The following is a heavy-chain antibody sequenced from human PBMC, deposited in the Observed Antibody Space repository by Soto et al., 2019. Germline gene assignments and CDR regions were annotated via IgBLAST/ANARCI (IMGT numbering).Heavy chain of an antibody. D-gene: IGHD2-15*01. CDR3: ARRGGYCSGGSCYPRDYYYGMDV. CDR1: GDSVSSNSAA. J-gene: IGHJ6*02. Sequence: SQTLSLTCAISGDSVSSNSAAWNWIRQSPSRGLEWLGRTYYRSKWYNDYAVSVKSRITINPDTSKNQFSLQLNSVTPEDTAVYYCARRGGYCSGGSCYPRDYYYGMDVWGQGXTVTVYS. V-gene: IGHV6-1*01. CDR2: TYYRSKWYN.